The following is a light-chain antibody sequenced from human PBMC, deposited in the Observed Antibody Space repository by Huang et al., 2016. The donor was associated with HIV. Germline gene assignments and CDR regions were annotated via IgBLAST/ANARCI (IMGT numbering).Light chain of an antibody. CDR2: STS. CDR1: RNIGSL. J-gene: IGKJ3*01. Sequence: DIQMTQSPSSLSASIGDRVNITCRASRNIGSLLNWFQQKPGRAPKLLIFSTSTLESGVPSRFSGSGSGTDFILTISSLQPEDFATYSCQQSYSSPRVTFGPGTTVDIK. V-gene: IGKV1-39*01. CDR3: QQSYSSPRVT.